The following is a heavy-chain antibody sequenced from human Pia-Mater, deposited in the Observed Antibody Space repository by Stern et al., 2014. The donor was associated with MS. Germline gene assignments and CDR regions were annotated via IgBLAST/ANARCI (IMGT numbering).Heavy chain of an antibody. V-gene: IGHV3-13*01. D-gene: IGHD3-22*01. CDR2: IGTAGDT. Sequence: EVQLVESGGGLVQPGGSLRLSCAASGFTFSSYDMHWVRQATGKGLGWVSAIGTAGDTYYPGSVKGRFTISRENAKNSLYLQMNSLRAGDTAVYYCARARRDYYDSSGYPYYFDYWGQGTLVTVSS. J-gene: IGHJ4*02. CDR3: ARARRDYYDSSGYPYYFDY. CDR1: GFTFSSYD.